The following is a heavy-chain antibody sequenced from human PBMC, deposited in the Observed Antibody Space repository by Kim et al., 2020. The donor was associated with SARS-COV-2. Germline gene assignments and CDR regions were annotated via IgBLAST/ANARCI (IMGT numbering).Heavy chain of an antibody. D-gene: IGHD2-2*02. CDR1: GGSISSGGYY. CDR3: ARVGCSSTSCNTPVDY. V-gene: IGHV4-31*03. Sequence: SETLSLTCTVSGGSISSGGYYWSWIRQHPGKGLEWIGYIYYSGSTYYNPSLKSRVTISVDTSKNQFSLKLSSVTAADTAVYYCARVGCSSTSCNTPVDYWGQGTLVPVPS. J-gene: IGHJ4*02. CDR2: IYYSGST.